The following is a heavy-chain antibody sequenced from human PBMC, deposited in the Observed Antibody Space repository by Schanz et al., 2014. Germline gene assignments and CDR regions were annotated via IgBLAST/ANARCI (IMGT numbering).Heavy chain of an antibody. D-gene: IGHD3-10*01. CDR1: GFTFSSYG. CDR3: AKYRGYYRVSGSYRELEY. Sequence: EVQLVESGGGLVQPGGSLRLSCAASGFTFSSYGMNWLRQAPGKGLLWVSSISGTGGDDTYYADSVKGRFTISRDNSKNTLFLQMNSLRPEDTAVYYCAKYRGYYRVSGSYRELEYWGQGTLVTVSA. CDR2: ISGTGGDDT. J-gene: IGHJ4*02. V-gene: IGHV3-23*04.